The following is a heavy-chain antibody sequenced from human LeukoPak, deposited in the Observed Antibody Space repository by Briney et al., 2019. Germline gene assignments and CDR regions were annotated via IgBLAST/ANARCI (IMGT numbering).Heavy chain of an antibody. CDR2: ITGSGGST. CDR3: AKRTKSGWSTDAFDI. J-gene: IGHJ3*02. CDR1: GITFSSYA. D-gene: IGHD6-19*01. V-gene: IGHV3-23*01. Sequence: GGTLRLSCAASGITFSSYAMSWVRQAPGKGLEWVSSITGSGGSTYYADSVKGRFTISRDNSKSTLYLQMNSLRAEDTAVYDCAKRTKSGWSTDAFDIWGQGTKVTVSS.